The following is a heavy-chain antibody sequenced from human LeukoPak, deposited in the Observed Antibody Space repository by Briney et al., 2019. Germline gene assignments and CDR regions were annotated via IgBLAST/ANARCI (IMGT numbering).Heavy chain of an antibody. CDR2: INPNSGGT. CDR1: GYTFTGYY. CDR3: ARGRLWFGELLLN. J-gene: IGHJ4*02. D-gene: IGHD3-10*01. Sequence: DSVKVSCSASGYTFTGYYMHWVRQAPGQGLEWMGWINPNSGGTNYAQKFQGRVTMTRDTSISTAYMELSRLRSDDTAVYYCARGRLWFGELLLNWGQGTLVTVSS. V-gene: IGHV1-2*02.